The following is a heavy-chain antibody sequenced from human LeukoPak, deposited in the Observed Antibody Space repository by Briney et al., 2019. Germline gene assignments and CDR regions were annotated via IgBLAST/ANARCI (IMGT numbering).Heavy chain of an antibody. CDR3: AKTTRLVVVAAIGYYYYYMDV. CDR2: ISYDGSNK. CDR1: GFTFSSYG. D-gene: IGHD2-15*01. Sequence: GGSLRLSCAASGFTFSSYGMHWVRQAPGKGLEWVAVISYDGSNKYYADSVKGRFTISRDNSKNTLYLQMNSLRAEDTAVYYCAKTTRLVVVAAIGYYYYYMDVWGKGTTVTISS. V-gene: IGHV3-30*18. J-gene: IGHJ6*03.